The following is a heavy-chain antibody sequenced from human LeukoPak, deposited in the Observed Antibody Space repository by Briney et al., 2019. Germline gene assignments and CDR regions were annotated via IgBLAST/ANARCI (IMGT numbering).Heavy chain of an antibody. Sequence: GGSLRLSCAASGFTFSNYGVHWVRQAPGKGLEWVALISNDGTHKYYADSVKGRFTISRDNSKNTLDLQMNSLRAEDTAVYYCAKGPYYDILSETEYWGQGTMVTVSS. CDR1: GFTFSNYG. CDR2: ISNDGTHK. D-gene: IGHD3-9*01. J-gene: IGHJ4*02. CDR3: AKGPYYDILSETEY. V-gene: IGHV3-30*18.